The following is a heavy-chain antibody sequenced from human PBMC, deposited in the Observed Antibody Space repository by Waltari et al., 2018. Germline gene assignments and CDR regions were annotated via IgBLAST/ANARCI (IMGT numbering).Heavy chain of an antibody. Sequence: QAQLVQSGAEVKKPGASVKVSCKASGYTFTSYYMHWGRQAPGQGLEWMGIITPSGGSTSYAQKIQGRDTMTRDTSTSTAYMELSSLRSEDTAVYYCARGLRSCMDVWGQGTTVTVSS. V-gene: IGHV1-46*01. CDR3: ARGLRSCMDV. CDR1: GYTFTSYY. D-gene: IGHD3-16*01. J-gene: IGHJ6*02. CDR2: ITPSGGST.